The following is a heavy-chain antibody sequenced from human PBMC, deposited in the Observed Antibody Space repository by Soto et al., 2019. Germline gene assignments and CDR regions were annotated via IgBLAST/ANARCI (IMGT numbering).Heavy chain of an antibody. CDR2: ISTNGGST. CDR3: VKGEYYYDSSGYYPFDY. V-gene: IGHV3-64D*06. Sequence: GLEYVSSISTNGGSTHYADSVKGRFTISRDNSKNTQYLQMSSLRADDTAVYYCVKGEYYYDSSGYYPFDYWGQGTLVTVSS. D-gene: IGHD3-22*01. J-gene: IGHJ4*02.